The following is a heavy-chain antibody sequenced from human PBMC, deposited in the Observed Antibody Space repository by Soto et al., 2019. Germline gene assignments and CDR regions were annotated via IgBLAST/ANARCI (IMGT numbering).Heavy chain of an antibody. D-gene: IGHD1-26*01. J-gene: IGHJ4*02. CDR2: FDPEDGET. CDR3: ATVHVGWEGAYYFDY. CDR1: GYTLTELS. V-gene: IGHV1-24*01. Sequence: GXSVKVSCKVSGYTLTELSMHWVRQAPGKGLEWMGGFDPEDGETIYAQKFQGRVTMTEDTSTDTAYMELSSLRSEDTAVYYCATVHVGWEGAYYFDYWGQGTLVTVPQ.